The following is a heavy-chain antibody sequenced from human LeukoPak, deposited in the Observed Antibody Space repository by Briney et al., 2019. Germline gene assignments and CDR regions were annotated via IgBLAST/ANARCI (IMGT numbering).Heavy chain of an antibody. J-gene: IGHJ4*02. Sequence: PGGSLRLSCAASGFTVSSNYMSWVRQAPGKGLEWVSVIYSGGTTYYADSVKGRFTISRDNSKNTLYLQMNSLRAEDTAVYYCARDRGGSRFDYWGQGTLVTVSS. D-gene: IGHD3-16*01. CDR2: IYSGGTT. V-gene: IGHV3-53*01. CDR1: GFTVSSNY. CDR3: ARDRGGSRFDY.